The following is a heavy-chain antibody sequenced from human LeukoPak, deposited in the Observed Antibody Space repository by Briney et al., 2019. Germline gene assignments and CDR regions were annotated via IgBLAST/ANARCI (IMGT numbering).Heavy chain of an antibody. CDR1: GGSISSGSYY. V-gene: IGHV4-61*02. D-gene: IGHD3-3*02. J-gene: IGHJ4*02. CDR3: ARQRADRIFGVVMGFGLDY. Sequence: SQTLSLTCTVSGGSISSGSYYWSWIRQPAGKGLEWIGRIYTSGSTNYNPSLKSRVTISVDTSKNQFSLKLSSVTAADTAVYYCARQRADRIFGVVMGFGLDYWGRGTLVTVSS. CDR2: IYTSGST.